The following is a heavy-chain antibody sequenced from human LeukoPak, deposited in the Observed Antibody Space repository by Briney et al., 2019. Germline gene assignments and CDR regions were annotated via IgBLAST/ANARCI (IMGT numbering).Heavy chain of an antibody. CDR1: GFTFSSYA. V-gene: IGHV3-30*04. J-gene: IGHJ4*02. CDR3: ASTTVTTIH. Sequence: QTGGSLRLSCAASGFTFSSYAMHWVRQAPGKGLEWVAVISYDGSNKYYADSVKGRFTISRDNSKNTLYLQMNSLRAEDTAVYYCASTTVTTIHWGQGTLVTVSS. D-gene: IGHD4-11*01. CDR2: ISYDGSNK.